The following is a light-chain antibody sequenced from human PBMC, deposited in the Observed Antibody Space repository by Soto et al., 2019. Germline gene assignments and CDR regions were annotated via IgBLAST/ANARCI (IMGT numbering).Light chain of an antibody. J-gene: IGKJ1*01. CDR1: QVISTW. Sequence: DIQMTQSPSSVSASVGDRVTITCRASQVISTWLAWYQQKPGEAPKLLIYQASTLESGVPSRFSGSRSGTEFTLTISSLQPDDFATYYCQQYNSYSWTFGQGTKVDIK. CDR3: QQYNSYSWT. V-gene: IGKV1-5*03. CDR2: QAS.